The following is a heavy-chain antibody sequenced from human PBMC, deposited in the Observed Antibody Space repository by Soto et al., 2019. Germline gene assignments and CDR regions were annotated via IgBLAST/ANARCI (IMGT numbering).Heavy chain of an antibody. CDR2: IIPIFGTA. J-gene: IGHJ4*02. CDR3: ARKYEYSSGWYAPFDY. D-gene: IGHD6-19*01. V-gene: IGHV1-69*06. CDR1: GGTFSSYA. Sequence: SVKVSCKASGGTFSSYAISWVRQAPGQGLEWMGGIIPIFGTANYAQKFQGRVTITADKSTSTAYMELSSLRSEDTAVYYCARKYEYSSGWYAPFDYWGQGTLVTVSS.